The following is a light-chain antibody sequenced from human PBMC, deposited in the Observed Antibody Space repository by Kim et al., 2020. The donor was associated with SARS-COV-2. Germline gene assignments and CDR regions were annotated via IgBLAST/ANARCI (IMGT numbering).Light chain of an antibody. CDR1: QSVSWW. Sequence: DIQLTQSPSTLSASVGDSVTIICRASQSVSWWLAWYQQKPGQGPNLLIYKASTLESGVPSRFSGSGSGREFSLTISSLKPEDFATYYCQQYDSFTRTWTFGQGTKVDIK. J-gene: IGKJ1*01. CDR3: QQYDSFTRTWT. V-gene: IGKV1-5*03. CDR2: KAS.